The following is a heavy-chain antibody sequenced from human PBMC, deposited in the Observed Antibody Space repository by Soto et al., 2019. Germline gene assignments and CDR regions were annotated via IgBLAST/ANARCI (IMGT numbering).Heavy chain of an antibody. CDR1: GFTFSSYA. CDR2: ISGSGGNR. CDR3: AKDGMTGWGIIGSHFDY. J-gene: IGHJ4*02. D-gene: IGHD3-10*01. V-gene: IGHV3-23*01. Sequence: EVQLLESGGGLVQPGGSLRLSCAASGFTFSSYAMSWVRQAPGKGLEWVSAISGSGGNRYYADSVKGRFTISRDNSKNTLFLQMSSLRAEDTAVYYCAKDGMTGWGIIGSHFDYWGQGTLVTGSS.